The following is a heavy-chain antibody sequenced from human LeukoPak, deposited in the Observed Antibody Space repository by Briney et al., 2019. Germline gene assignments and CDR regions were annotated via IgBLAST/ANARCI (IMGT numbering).Heavy chain of an antibody. J-gene: IGHJ4*02. Sequence: SETLSLTCTVSGGSISCYYWSWIRQPPGKGLEWIGYIYYSGSTNYNPSLKSRVTISVDTSKNQFSLKLSSVTAADTAVYYCARRPGDGYNSLGYFDYWGQGTLVTVSS. V-gene: IGHV4-59*01. D-gene: IGHD5-24*01. CDR2: IYYSGST. CDR1: GGSISCYY. CDR3: ARRPGDGYNSLGYFDY.